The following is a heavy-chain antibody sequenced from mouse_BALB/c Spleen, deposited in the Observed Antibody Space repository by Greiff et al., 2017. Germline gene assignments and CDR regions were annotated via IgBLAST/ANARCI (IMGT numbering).Heavy chain of an antibody. D-gene: IGHD1-1*01. CDR2: INSNGGSP. CDR1: GFTFSSYG. CDR3: VGGRGGYLDY. Sequence: EVQLVESGGGLVQPGGSLKLSCAASGFTFSSYGMSWVRQTPDKRLELVATINSNGGSPDYPASVKGRFTISMDKAKNTLYLQMSSLKSEDTAMYYCVGGRGGYLDYWGQGTTLTVSS. J-gene: IGHJ2*01. V-gene: IGHV5-6-3*01.